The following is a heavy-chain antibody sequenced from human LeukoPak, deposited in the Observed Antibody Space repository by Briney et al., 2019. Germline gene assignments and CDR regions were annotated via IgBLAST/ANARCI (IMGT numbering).Heavy chain of an antibody. CDR2: ISSSSSYI. Sequence: PGRSLRLSCAASGFTFSSYSMNWVRQAPGRGLEWVSSISSSSSYIYYADSVKGRFTISRDNAKNSLYLQMNSLRAEDTAVYYCARGPAANHSWFDPWGQGTLVTVSS. CDR1: GFTFSSYS. CDR3: ARGPAANHSWFDP. V-gene: IGHV3-21*01. D-gene: IGHD2-2*01. J-gene: IGHJ5*02.